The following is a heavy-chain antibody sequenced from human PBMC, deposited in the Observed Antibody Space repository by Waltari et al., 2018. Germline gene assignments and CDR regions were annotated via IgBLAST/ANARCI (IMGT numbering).Heavy chain of an antibody. CDR2: IYYSGST. J-gene: IGHJ3*02. Sequence: QVQLQESGPGLVKPSETLSLTCTVSGGSISSYYWSWIRQPPGQGLEWIGYIYYSGSTNYNPSLKSRVTISVDTSKNQFSLKLSSVTAADTAVYYCARDQEYYDSSGYQRHDAFDIWGQGTMVTVSS. CDR3: ARDQEYYDSSGYQRHDAFDI. V-gene: IGHV4-59*01. CDR1: GGSISSYY. D-gene: IGHD3-22*01.